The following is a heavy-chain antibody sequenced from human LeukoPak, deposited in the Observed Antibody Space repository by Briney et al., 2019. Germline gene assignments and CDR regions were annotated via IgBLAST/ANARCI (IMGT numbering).Heavy chain of an antibody. Sequence: GGSLRLSCAASGFTFDDYAMHWVRQAPGRGLEWVSGISWNSGSIGYADSVKGRFTISRDNAKNSLYLQMNSLRAEDTAVYYCAKDRAYSGSYRFDYWGQGTLVTVSS. CDR3: AKDRAYSGSYRFDY. D-gene: IGHD1-26*01. V-gene: IGHV3-9*01. J-gene: IGHJ4*02. CDR1: GFTFDDYA. CDR2: ISWNSGSI.